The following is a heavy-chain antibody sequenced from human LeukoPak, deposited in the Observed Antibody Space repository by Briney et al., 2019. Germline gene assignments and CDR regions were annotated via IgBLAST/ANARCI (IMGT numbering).Heavy chain of an antibody. Sequence: PSETLSLTCTVSGGSISSSSYYWGWIRQPPGKGLEWIGTIYYSGSTYYNPSLKSRVTISVDTSKNQFSLKLSSVTAADTAVYYCARSGSYYYSFRSWGQGTLVTISS. CDR3: ARSGSYYYSFRS. CDR1: GGSISSSSYY. D-gene: IGHD1-26*01. CDR2: IYYSGST. J-gene: IGHJ5*02. V-gene: IGHV4-39*01.